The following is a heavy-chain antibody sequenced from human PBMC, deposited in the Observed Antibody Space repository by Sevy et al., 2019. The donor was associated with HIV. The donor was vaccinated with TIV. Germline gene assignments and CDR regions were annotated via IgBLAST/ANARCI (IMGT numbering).Heavy chain of an antibody. Sequence: GGSLRLSCAASGFTFSSYGMHWVRQAPGKGLEWVAVLSFDGSNKYYADSVKGRFTISRDNSKNPLYLQMSSLRPEDTAVYYCAKEGSSSSWYDPYYFDYWGQGTLVTVSS. CDR1: GFTFSSYG. CDR3: AKEGSSSSWYDPYYFDY. J-gene: IGHJ4*02. CDR2: LSFDGSNK. D-gene: IGHD6-13*01. V-gene: IGHV3-30*18.